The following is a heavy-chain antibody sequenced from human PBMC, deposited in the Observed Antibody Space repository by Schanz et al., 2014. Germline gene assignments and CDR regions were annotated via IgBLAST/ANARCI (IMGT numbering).Heavy chain of an antibody. Sequence: VQLVESGGGVVQPGRSLRLSCAASGFTVSSKYMNWVRQAPGKGPEWVSVIFGGGSTYYADSVKGRFTISRDNSKNTXXLQMNSLRDEDTAVYYCAGRCSSPRCYAHQVDYWGQGTLVTVSS. D-gene: IGHD2-2*01. V-gene: IGHV3-66*01. J-gene: IGHJ4*02. CDR2: IFGGGST. CDR1: GFTVSSKY. CDR3: AGRCSSPRCYAHQVDY.